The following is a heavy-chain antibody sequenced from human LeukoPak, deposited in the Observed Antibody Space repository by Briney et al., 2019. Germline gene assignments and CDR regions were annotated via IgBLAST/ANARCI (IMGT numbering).Heavy chain of an antibody. CDR3: ARHRSRDGYKPYFDY. V-gene: IGHV4-59*08. CDR2: IYYSGSA. Sequence: SETLSFTCTVSGGSISSYYWSWIRQPPGKGLEWIGYIYYSGSANYNPSLESRVTISVDTSKNQFSLKLNSVTAADTAVYYCARHRSRDGYKPYFDYWGQGTLVTVSS. CDR1: GGSISSYY. D-gene: IGHD5-24*01. J-gene: IGHJ4*02.